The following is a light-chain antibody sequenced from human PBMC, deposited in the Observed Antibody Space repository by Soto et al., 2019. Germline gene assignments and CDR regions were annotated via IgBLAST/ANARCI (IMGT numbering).Light chain of an antibody. CDR1: QSVSSN. CDR3: QQYNNWPWGT. J-gene: IGKJ1*01. Sequence: EIVMTQSPATLSVSPGERATLSCRASQSVSSNLAWYQQKPGQAPRLLIYGASTRATGIPARFSGSGSGTEFTLTISSLQSEDFAVYYCQQYNNWPWGTFGQGNKVDIK. CDR2: GAS. V-gene: IGKV3-15*01.